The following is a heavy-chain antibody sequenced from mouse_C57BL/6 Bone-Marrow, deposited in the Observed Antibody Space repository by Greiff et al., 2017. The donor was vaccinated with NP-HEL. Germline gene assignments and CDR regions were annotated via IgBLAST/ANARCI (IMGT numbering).Heavy chain of an antibody. CDR1: GYTFTSYG. J-gene: IGHJ4*01. Sequence: QVQLQQSGAELARPGASVKLSCKASGYTFTSYGISWVKQRTGQGLEWIGEIYPRSGNTYYNEKLKGKATLTADKSSSTAYMELRSLTSEDSAVYFWARLAWDYAMDYWGQGTSVTVSS. CDR2: IYPRSGNT. CDR3: ARLAWDYAMDY. V-gene: IGHV1-81*01. D-gene: IGHD4-1*01.